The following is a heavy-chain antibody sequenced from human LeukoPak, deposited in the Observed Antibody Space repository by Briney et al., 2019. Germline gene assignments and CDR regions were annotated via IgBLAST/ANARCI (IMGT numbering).Heavy chain of an antibody. V-gene: IGHV5-51*01. Sequence: GESLEISCQGSGSRFTNYWIGWARQLPGKGQEWMGMNYTGDSDTRYSPSFQGQVTISTDKSISTAYLQWSSLKASDTAMYYCARHSRDGYNYWFDPWGQGTLVTVSS. J-gene: IGHJ5*02. CDR2: NYTGDSDT. CDR1: GSRFTNYW. D-gene: IGHD5-24*01. CDR3: ARHSRDGYNYWFDP.